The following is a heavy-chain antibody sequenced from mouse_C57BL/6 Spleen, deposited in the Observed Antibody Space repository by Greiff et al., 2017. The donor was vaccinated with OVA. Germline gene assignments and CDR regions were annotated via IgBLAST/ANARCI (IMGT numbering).Heavy chain of an antibody. CDR1: GFTFSSYG. J-gene: IGHJ2*01. CDR3: ARHEGN. V-gene: IGHV5-6*01. CDR2: ISSGGSYT. Sequence: VKLVESGGDLVKPGGSLKLSCAASGFTFSSYGMSWVRQTPDKRLEWVATISSGGSYTYYPDSVKGRFTISRDNAKNTLYLQMSSLKSEDTAMYYCARHEGNWGQGTTLTVSS.